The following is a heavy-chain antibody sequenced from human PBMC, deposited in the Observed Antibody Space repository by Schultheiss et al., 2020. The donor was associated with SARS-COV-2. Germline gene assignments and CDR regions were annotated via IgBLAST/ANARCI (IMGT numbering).Heavy chain of an antibody. D-gene: IGHD4-11*01. CDR2: ISYDGSNK. V-gene: IGHV3-30*18. J-gene: IGHJ6*02. CDR3: AKDRATTVTLYYYYFGMDV. CDR1: GFTFSSYG. Sequence: GGSLRLSCAASGFTFSSYGMHWVRQAPGKGLEWVAVISYDGSNKYYADSVKGRFTISRDNSKNSLYLQMNSLRAEDTAVYYCAKDRATTVTLYYYYFGMDVWGQGTTVT.